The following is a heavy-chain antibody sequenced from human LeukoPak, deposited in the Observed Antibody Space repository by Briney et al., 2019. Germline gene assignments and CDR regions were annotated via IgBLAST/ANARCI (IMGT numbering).Heavy chain of an antibody. J-gene: IGHJ4*02. D-gene: IGHD3-22*01. CDR1: GYSFTSYW. CDR2: IYPGDSDT. V-gene: IGHV5-51*01. CDR3: ARTYYYDSSGYPFFDY. Sequence: KAGESLKISCKGSGYSFTSYWIGWVRQMPGKGLEWMGIIYPGDSDTRYSPSFQGQVTISADKSISTAYLQWSSLKASDTAMYYCARTYYYDSSGYPFFDYWGQGTLVTVSP.